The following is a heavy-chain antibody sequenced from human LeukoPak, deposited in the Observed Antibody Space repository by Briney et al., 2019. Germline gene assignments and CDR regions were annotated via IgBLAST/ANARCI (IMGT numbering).Heavy chain of an antibody. CDR2: IYYSGST. J-gene: IGHJ4*02. CDR1: GGSISSSSYY. D-gene: IGHD5-18*01. CDR3: ARRGYSYGDLDY. V-gene: IGHV4-39*07. Sequence: SETLSLTCTVSGGSISSSSYYWGWIRQPPGKGLEWIGSIYYSGSTYYNPSLKSRVTISVDTSKNQFSLKLSSVTAADTAVYYCARRGYSYGDLDYWGQGTLVTVSS.